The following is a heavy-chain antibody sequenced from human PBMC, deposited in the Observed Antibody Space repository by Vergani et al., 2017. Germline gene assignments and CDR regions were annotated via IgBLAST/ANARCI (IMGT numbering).Heavy chain of an antibody. D-gene: IGHD3-3*01. CDR2: IRYDGSNK. Sequence: VQMVESGGGLVKPGGSLRLSCVASGFTFSHYSMNWVRQAPGKGLEWVAFIRYDGSNKYYADSVKGRFTISRDNSKNTLYLQMNSLRAEDTAVYYCAKVAVVPAKLWAENYYFDYWGQGTLVTVSS. V-gene: IGHV3-30*02. J-gene: IGHJ4*02. CDR3: AKVAVVPAKLWAENYYFDY. CDR1: GFTFSHYS.